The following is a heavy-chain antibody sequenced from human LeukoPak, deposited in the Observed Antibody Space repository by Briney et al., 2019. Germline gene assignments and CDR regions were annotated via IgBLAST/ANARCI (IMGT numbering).Heavy chain of an antibody. CDR1: GFTFSGYW. V-gene: IGHV3-7*03. D-gene: IGHD2/OR15-2a*01. J-gene: IGHJ4*02. CDR2: INEDGSAK. Sequence: GGSLRLSCAASGFTFSGYWMTWLRQAPGKGLEWVATINEDGSAKYYLGSVKGRFTISRDNAENSLYLQMNSLRAEDTAIYYCATYRQVLLPFESWGQGTLVTVSS. CDR3: ATYRQVLLPFES.